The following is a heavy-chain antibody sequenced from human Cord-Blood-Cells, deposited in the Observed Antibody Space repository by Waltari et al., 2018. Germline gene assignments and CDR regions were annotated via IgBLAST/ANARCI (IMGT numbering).Heavy chain of an antibody. CDR3: ARHQSSWDFDY. J-gene: IGHJ4*02. CDR1: GGSIRSSSYS. V-gene: IGHV4-39*07. D-gene: IGHD6-13*01. CDR2: IYYSGST. Sequence: QLQLQESGPGLVKPSETLSLTCTVSGGSIRSSSYSWGWIRQPPGKGLEWIGSIYYSGSTYYNPSLKSRVTISVDTSKNQFSLKLSSVTATDTAVYYCARHQSSWDFDYWGQGTLVTVSS.